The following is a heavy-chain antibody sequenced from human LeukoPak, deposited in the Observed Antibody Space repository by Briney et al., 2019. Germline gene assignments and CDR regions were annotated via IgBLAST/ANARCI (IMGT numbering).Heavy chain of an antibody. V-gene: IGHV4-59*08. CDR3: AASIAAAGRLGVFDI. D-gene: IGHD6-13*01. Sequence: SETLSLTCTVSGGSISSYYWSWIRQPPGKGLEWIGYIYYSGSTNYNPSLKSRVTISVDTSKNQFSLKLSSVTAADTAVYYCAASIAAAGRLGVFDIWGQGTMVTVSS. CDR1: GGSISSYY. CDR2: IYYSGST. J-gene: IGHJ3*02.